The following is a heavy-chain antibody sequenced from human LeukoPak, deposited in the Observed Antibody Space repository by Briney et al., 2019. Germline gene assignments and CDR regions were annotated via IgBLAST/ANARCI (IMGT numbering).Heavy chain of an antibody. CDR1: GGSISGYY. Sequence: PSETLSLTCTVSGGSISGYYWSWIRQPPGKGLEWIGEINHSGSTNYNPSLKSRVTISVDMSKNQFSLKLSSVTAADTAVYYCVRSSTYHLFDDWGQGTLVTVSS. CDR2: INHSGST. J-gene: IGHJ4*02. CDR3: VRSSTYHLFDD. V-gene: IGHV4-34*01. D-gene: IGHD2-15*01.